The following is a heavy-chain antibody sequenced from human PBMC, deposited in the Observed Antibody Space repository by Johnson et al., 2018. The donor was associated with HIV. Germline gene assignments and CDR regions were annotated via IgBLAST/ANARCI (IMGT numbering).Heavy chain of an antibody. D-gene: IGHD3-10*01. CDR3: TTGISWFGAITFDI. J-gene: IGHJ3*02. CDR1: GFTFSNAW. V-gene: IGHV3-15*01. CDR2: IKSKSDGGTT. Sequence: VQLVESGGGLVQPGVSLRLSCAASGFTFSNAWMSWVRQAPGKGLEWVGRIKSKSDGGTTDSAAPVKGRFTISSDDSKNTLYLQMNSLKTEDTAVYYCTTGISWFGAITFDIWGQGTMVTVSS.